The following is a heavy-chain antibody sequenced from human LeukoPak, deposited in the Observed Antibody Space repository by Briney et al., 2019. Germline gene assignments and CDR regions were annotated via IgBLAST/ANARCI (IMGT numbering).Heavy chain of an antibody. V-gene: IGHV5-51*01. CDR3: ARQDCSGGSCYSYY. CDR2: IYPGDSET. J-gene: IGHJ4*02. D-gene: IGHD2-15*01. CDR1: GYSITNYW. Sequence: GESLKISCKGSGYSITNYWIGWVRQMPGKGLEWMGIIYPGDSETRYSPTFQGQVTISADKSISTAYLQWSSLKASDTAMYYCARQDCSGGSCYSYYWGQGTLVTVSS.